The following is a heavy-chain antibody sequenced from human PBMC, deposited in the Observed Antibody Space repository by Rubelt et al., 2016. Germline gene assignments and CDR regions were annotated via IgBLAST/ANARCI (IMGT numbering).Heavy chain of an antibody. V-gene: IGHV3-33*01. CDR1: GFTFSSCG. D-gene: IGHD3-9*01. CDR3: ARSGDGRTDWYFVY. Sequence: GGGVVQPGRSLRLSCAASGFTFSSCGMHWVRQAPGKGLEWVAVIWYDGSNKYYADSVKGRFTISRDNSKNTVYLQMNSLRDEDTALYYCARSGDGRTDWYFVYWGQGTLVIVSS. CDR2: IWYDGSNK. J-gene: IGHJ4*02.